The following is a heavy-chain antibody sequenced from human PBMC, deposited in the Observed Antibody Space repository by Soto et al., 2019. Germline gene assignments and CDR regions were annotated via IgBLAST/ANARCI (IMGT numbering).Heavy chain of an antibody. CDR3: AGHIALATMSGFDY. V-gene: IGHV4-4*02. Sequence: QVQLQESGPGLVKPSETLSLTCSVSGGSISSNWWCWVRQPPGNGLEWIGEIHHSATTNYNPSVRSRVTISVDKSKNPMSLNLNSVTAADTAFYYFAGHIALATMSGFDYRGQGTLVTVSS. D-gene: IGHD6-19*01. J-gene: IGHJ4*02. CDR2: IHHSATT. CDR1: GGSISSNW.